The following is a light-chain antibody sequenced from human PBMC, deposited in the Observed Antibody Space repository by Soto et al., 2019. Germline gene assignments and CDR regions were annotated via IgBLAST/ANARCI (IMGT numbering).Light chain of an antibody. CDR1: SSDVVGYNY. Sequence: QSALTQPPSASGSPGQSVTISCTGTSSDVVGYNYVSWYQQHPGKAPKVMIYEVNKRPSGVPDRFSGSKSGNTASLTVSGLQAEDEADYFCKSYTGINNWVFGGGTKVTVL. CDR2: EVN. CDR3: KSYTGINNWV. J-gene: IGLJ3*02. V-gene: IGLV2-8*01.